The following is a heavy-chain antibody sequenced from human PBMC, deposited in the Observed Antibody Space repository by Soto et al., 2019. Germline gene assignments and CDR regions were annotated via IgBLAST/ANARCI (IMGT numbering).Heavy chain of an antibody. J-gene: IGHJ4*02. CDR2: ISGSGGST. CDR3: AKDTTINYYDSSGYYYDY. CDR1: GFTFSSYA. Sequence: GGSLRLSCAASGFTFSSYAMSWVRQAPGKGLEWVSAISGSGGSTYYADSVKGRFTISRDNSKNTLYLQMNSLRAEDTAVYYCAKDTTINYYDSSGYYYDYWGQGTLVTVSS. V-gene: IGHV3-23*01. D-gene: IGHD3-22*01.